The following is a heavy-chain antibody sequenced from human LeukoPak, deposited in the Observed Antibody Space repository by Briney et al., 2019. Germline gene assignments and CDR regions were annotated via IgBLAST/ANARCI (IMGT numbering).Heavy chain of an antibody. J-gene: IGHJ4*02. CDR3: ARDYYYDSSGYYDY. CDR1: GYTFTSYG. D-gene: IGHD3-22*01. Sequence: AASVKVSCKASGYTFTSYGISWVRQAPGQGLEWMGWISAYNGNTNYAQKLQGRVTMTTDTSTSTAYMELRSLRSDDTAVYYCARDYYYDSSGYYDYWGQGTLVTVSS. V-gene: IGHV1-18*01. CDR2: ISAYNGNT.